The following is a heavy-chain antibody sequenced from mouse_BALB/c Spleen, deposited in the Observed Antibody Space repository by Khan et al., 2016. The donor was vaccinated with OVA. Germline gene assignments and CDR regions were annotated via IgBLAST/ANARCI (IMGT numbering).Heavy chain of an antibody. D-gene: IGHD2-3*01. CDR3: ARGDGYYEDAMDY. Sequence: QVQLKESGPGLVAPSQSLSLTCTVSGFSLTSYGVHWVRQPPGKGLEWLGVIWAGGSTNYNSALMSRLSISRDKSKSQVFLKMNSLQTGDTATYYCARGDGYYEDAMDYWGQGTSVTVSS. CDR1: GFSLTSYG. CDR2: IWAGGST. J-gene: IGHJ4*01. V-gene: IGHV2-9*02.